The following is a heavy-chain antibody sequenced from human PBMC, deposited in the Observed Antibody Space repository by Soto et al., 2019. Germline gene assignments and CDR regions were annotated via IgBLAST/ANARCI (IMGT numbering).Heavy chain of an antibody. D-gene: IGHD3-3*01. J-gene: IGHJ4*02. CDR1: GFVFTSSA. V-gene: IGHV1-58*01. CDR2: LVVGIGNT. CDR3: AAVPFLRFVKWLPASFDS. Sequence: VASVEVSCKTSGFVFTSSAVQWVRQARGQRLEWIGWLVVGIGNTHYAQHFQERVTLTRDMSTGTAYMELSSLRSEDTAVYYCAAVPFLRFVKWLPASFDSWGQGTLVTV.